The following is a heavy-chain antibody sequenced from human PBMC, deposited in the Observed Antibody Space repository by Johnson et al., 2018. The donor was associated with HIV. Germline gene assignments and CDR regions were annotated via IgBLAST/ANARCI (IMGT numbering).Heavy chain of an antibody. J-gene: IGHJ3*02. D-gene: IGHD3-10*01. Sequence: QVQLVESGGGLVQPGGSLRLSCAASGFTFSDYYMSWIRQAPGKGLEWVSYISSSGSTIYYADSVKGRFTISRDNAKNSLYLQMNSMRAEDTAVYYCAKPRSLWLEGAFDIWGQGTMVTVSS. CDR3: AKPRSLWLEGAFDI. CDR1: GFTFSDYY. V-gene: IGHV3-11*04. CDR2: ISSSGSTI.